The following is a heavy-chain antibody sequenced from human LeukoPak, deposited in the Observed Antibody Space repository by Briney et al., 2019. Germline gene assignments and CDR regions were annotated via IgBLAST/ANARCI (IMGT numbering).Heavy chain of an antibody. D-gene: IGHD3-22*01. Sequence: GGSLSLSCAASGFTFSSYGMHWVRQAPGKGLEWVAVIWYDGSNKYYADSVKGRFTISRDNSKNTLYLQMNSLRAEDTAVYYCARGTSDYYDSSAPGRFDPWGQGTLVTVSS. CDR3: ARGTSDYYDSSAPGRFDP. CDR2: IWYDGSNK. V-gene: IGHV3-33*01. CDR1: GFTFSSYG. J-gene: IGHJ5*02.